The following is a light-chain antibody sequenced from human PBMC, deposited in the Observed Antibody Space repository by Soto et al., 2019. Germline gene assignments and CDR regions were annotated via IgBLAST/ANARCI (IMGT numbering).Light chain of an antibody. CDR3: QQTYTTPRT. CDR2: SAS. J-gene: IGKJ1*01. Sequence: DIQMTQSPSSLSASIGDRVTITCRASRGINTYVNWYQQKPGKAPKLLIFSASNLQGGVPSRFSGTGSGTDFTFTISSLLPEDFATYYCQQTYTTPRTVGQGTKVDI. CDR1: RGINTY. V-gene: IGKV1-39*01.